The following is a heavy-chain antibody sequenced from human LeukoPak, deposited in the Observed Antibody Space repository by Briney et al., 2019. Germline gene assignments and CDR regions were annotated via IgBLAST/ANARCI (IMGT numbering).Heavy chain of an antibody. CDR3: ARGPTDRKGGTYYYDSSGSTYYFDY. Sequence: ASVKVSCKASGYTFTSYYMHWVRQAPGQGLEWMGIINPSGGSTSYAQKFQGRVTMTRDTSTSTVYMELSSLRSEDTAVYYCARGPTDRKGGTYYYDSSGSTYYFDYWGQGTLVTVSS. V-gene: IGHV1-46*01. J-gene: IGHJ4*02. CDR1: GYTFTSYY. D-gene: IGHD3-22*01. CDR2: INPSGGST.